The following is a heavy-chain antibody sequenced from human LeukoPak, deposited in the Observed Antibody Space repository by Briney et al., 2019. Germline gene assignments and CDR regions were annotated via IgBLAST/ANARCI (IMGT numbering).Heavy chain of an antibody. Sequence: GGSLRLSCTASGFTFGDYAMSWVRQAPGKGLEWVGFIRSKAYGGTTEYAASVKGRFTISRDDSKSIACLQMNSLKTEDTAVYYCTRHRLDYYDSSGSPSDYWGQGTLVTVSS. V-gene: IGHV3-49*04. D-gene: IGHD3-22*01. J-gene: IGHJ4*02. CDR2: IRSKAYGGTT. CDR1: GFTFGDYA. CDR3: TRHRLDYYDSSGSPSDY.